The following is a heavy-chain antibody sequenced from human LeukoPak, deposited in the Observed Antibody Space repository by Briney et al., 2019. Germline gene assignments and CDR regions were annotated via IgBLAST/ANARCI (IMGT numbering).Heavy chain of an antibody. V-gene: IGHV3-7*03. CDR1: GFTFSSYW. J-gene: IGHJ4*02. Sequence: GGSLRLSCAASGFTFSSYWMNWVRQAPGKGLEWVASINQDGSEKYYLDSVKGRFTISRDNAKNSLYLQMNSLRAEDTAVYYCAKDIGGTDYFDYWGQGTLVTVSS. CDR2: INQDGSEK. CDR3: AKDIGGTDYFDY. D-gene: IGHD1-26*01.